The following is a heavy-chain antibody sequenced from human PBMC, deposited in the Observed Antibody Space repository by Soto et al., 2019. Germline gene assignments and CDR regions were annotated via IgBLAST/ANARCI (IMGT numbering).Heavy chain of an antibody. V-gene: IGHV1-18*01. J-gene: IGHJ4*02. CDR1: GYIFTTYV. D-gene: IGHD1-1*01. Sequence: QVHLVQSGAEVKKPGASVKVSCKGSGYIFTTYVITWVRQAPGQGLEWMGWISAHNGNTNYAQKLQGSVTVTRDTSTRTAYMELRNLRSDDTAMYYCARGRYGDYWGQGALVTVSS. CDR2: ISAHNGNT. CDR3: ARGRYGDY.